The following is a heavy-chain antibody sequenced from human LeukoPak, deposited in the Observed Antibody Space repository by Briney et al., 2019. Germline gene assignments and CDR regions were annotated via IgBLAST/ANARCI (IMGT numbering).Heavy chain of an antibody. J-gene: IGHJ4*02. CDR3: ARRPSKGITMIEVKFDY. Sequence: GASVKVSCKASGYTFTSYGISWVRQAPGQGLEWMGWISAYNGNTNYAQKLQGRVTMTTDTSTSTAYMELRSLRSDDTAVYYCARRPSKGITMIEVKFDYWGQGTLVTVSS. CDR1: GYTFTSYG. D-gene: IGHD3-22*01. V-gene: IGHV1-18*01. CDR2: ISAYNGNT.